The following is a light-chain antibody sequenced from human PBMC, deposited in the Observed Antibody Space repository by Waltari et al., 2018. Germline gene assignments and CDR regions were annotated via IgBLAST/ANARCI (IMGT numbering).Light chain of an antibody. CDR1: PSNIAAGHD. J-gene: IGLJ2*01. CDR2: GNN. CDR3: QSFDNMLSGGVV. V-gene: IGLV1-40*01. Sequence: QSVLTQPPSVSGTPGQRVTISCSGRPSNIAAGHDVHGFQHLPGTAPKLLIYGNNNRPSGVPDRFSGSKSGTSASLAITGLQADDEADYFCQSFDNMLSGGVVFGGGTKLAVL.